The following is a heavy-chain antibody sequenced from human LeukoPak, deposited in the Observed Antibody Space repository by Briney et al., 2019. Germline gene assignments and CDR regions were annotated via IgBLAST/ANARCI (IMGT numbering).Heavy chain of an antibody. J-gene: IGHJ6*02. CDR3: ARSCSSTSCFWDYYYYYGMDV. V-gene: IGHV1-8*01. Sequence: ASVKVSCKASGYTFTSYDINWVRQATGQGLEWMGWMNPNSGNTGYAQKFQGRVTMTRNTSISTAYMELSSLRSEDTAVYYRARSCSSTSCFWDYYYYYGMDVWGQGTTVTVSS. CDR2: MNPNSGNT. D-gene: IGHD2-2*01. CDR1: GYTFTSYD.